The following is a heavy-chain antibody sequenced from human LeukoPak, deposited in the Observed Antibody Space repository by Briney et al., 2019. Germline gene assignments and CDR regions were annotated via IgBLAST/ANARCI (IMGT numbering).Heavy chain of an antibody. J-gene: IGHJ4*02. CDR3: AKEGIARNYDILTGYYYFDY. CDR1: GFTFSSYA. Sequence: GGSLRLSCAASGFTFSSYAMSWVRQAPGQGLEWVSSISGNGGSTYYAESVKGRFTISRDTSKNTLYMQMNSLRAEDTAVYYCAKEGIARNYDILTGYYYFDYWGQGTLVTVSS. CDR2: ISGNGGST. D-gene: IGHD3-9*01. V-gene: IGHV3-23*01.